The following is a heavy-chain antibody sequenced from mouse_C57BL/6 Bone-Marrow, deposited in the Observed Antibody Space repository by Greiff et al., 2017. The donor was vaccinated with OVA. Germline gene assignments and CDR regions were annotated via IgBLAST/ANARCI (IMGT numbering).Heavy chain of an antibody. CDR2: ISSGGSYT. CDR3: ARPLLAAWFAY. V-gene: IGHV5-6*01. J-gene: IGHJ3*01. CDR1: GFTFSSYG. Sequence: EVQRVESGGDLVKPGGSLKLSCAASGFTFSSYGMSWVRQTPDKRLEWVATISSGGSYTYYPDSVKGRFTISRDNAKNTLYLQMSSLKSEDTAMYYCARPLLAAWFAYWGQGTLVTVSA.